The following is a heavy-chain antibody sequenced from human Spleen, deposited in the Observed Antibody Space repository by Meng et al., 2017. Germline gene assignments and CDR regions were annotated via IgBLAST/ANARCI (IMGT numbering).Heavy chain of an antibody. J-gene: IGHJ4*02. Sequence: GGSLRLSCAASGFTFSIYDMDWVRQAPGKGLEWVSLIGGSGVTTFYADSVKGRFTISRDNSKNILFLQMNSLRAEDTAVYYCAREAPSPNVRLFDSWGQGTLVTVSS. CDR1: GFTFSIYD. CDR3: AREAPSPNVRLFDS. V-gene: IGHV3-23*01. CDR2: IGGSGVTT.